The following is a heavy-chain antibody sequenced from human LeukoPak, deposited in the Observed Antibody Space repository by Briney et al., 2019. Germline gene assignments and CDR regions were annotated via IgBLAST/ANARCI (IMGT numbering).Heavy chain of an antibody. CDR3: ARDQGYSSGWDV. V-gene: IGHV3-48*01. Sequence: WGSLRLSCAASGFTFSSYSMNWVRQAPGKGLEWVSYISSSSSTIYYADSVKGRFTISRDNAKNSLYLQMNSLRAEDTAVYYCARDQGYSSGWDVWGKGTTVTVSS. J-gene: IGHJ6*04. CDR1: GFTFSSYS. D-gene: IGHD6-19*01. CDR2: ISSSSSTI.